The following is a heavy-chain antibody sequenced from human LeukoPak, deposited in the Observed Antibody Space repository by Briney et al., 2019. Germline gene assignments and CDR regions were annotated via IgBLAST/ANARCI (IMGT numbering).Heavy chain of an antibody. Sequence: PSETLSLTCAVYGGSFSGYYWSWIRQPPGKGLEWIGEINHSGSTNYNPSLKSRLSISVDTSNNQFSLKLNSVTAADTAVYCCAISTGSSDFVYWGQGTLVTVSS. V-gene: IGHV4-34*01. CDR1: GGSFSGYY. CDR3: AISTGSSDFVY. CDR2: INHSGST. J-gene: IGHJ4*02. D-gene: IGHD1-26*01.